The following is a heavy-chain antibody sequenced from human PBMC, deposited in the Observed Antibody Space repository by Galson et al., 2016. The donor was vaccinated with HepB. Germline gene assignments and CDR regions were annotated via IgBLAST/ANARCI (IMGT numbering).Heavy chain of an antibody. D-gene: IGHD3-16*01. V-gene: IGHV3-23*01. CDR1: GFSFSTSG. CDR2: ITGSGATT. Sequence: SLRLSCAASGFSFSTSGMSWVRQTPGRRLEWVSGITGSGATTHYADSVKGRFTISRDNSKNTLYLYMNSLRAGDTAVYYCGKHGGFDYWGQGALVTVSS. J-gene: IGHJ4*02. CDR3: GKHGGFDY.